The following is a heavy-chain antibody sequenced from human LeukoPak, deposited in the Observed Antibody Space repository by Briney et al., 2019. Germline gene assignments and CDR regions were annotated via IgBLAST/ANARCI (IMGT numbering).Heavy chain of an antibody. J-gene: IGHJ4*02. V-gene: IGHV4-39*07. CDR3: ARVLDWNTLD. CDR2: IYHSGST. CDR1: GGSISSSSYY. Sequence: SETLSLTCTVSGGSISSSSYYWGWIRQPPGKGLEWIGSIYHSGSTYYNPSLKSRVTISVDTSKNQFSLKLSSVTAADTAVYYCARVLDWNTLDWGQGTLVTVSS. D-gene: IGHD1/OR15-1a*01.